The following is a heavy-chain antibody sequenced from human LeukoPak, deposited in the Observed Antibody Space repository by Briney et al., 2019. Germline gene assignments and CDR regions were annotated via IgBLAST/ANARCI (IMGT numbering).Heavy chain of an antibody. CDR1: GYRFTGYY. V-gene: IGHV1-2*02. D-gene: IGHD3-22*01. J-gene: IGHJ1*01. CDR2: INPNSVGS. Sequence: ASVKVSCKSSGYRFTGYYMHLVRQAPGQGLELMGWINPNSVGSNYAYKFQGRVSITRDTSISTAYMELSRLRSADTAVYYCASDYYDSGGYSVEYFQHWGQGTLVTVSS. CDR3: ASDYYDSGGYSVEYFQH.